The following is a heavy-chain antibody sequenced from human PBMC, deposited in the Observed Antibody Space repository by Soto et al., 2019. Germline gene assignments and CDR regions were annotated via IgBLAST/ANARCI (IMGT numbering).Heavy chain of an antibody. V-gene: IGHV3-23*01. J-gene: IGHJ4*02. Sequence: EVHLLDSGGGLVQPGGSLRLSCAASGFTFTSYAMSWVRQAPDKGLEWVSSISRSGDNTYYADSVKSRFTISRDDSKNTLYLQMNSLRAEDTAVYYCAFSYHCNYWGQGTLVTVSS. CDR2: ISRSGDNT. D-gene: IGHD2-2*01. CDR1: GFTFTSYA. CDR3: AFSYHCNY.